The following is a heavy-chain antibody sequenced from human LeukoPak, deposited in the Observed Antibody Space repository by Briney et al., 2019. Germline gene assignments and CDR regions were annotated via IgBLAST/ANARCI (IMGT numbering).Heavy chain of an antibody. D-gene: IGHD3-10*01. J-gene: IGHJ6*03. CDR1: GGSISSYF. CDR3: AKDSAFYYIDV. Sequence: PSETLSLTCTVSGGSISSYFWSWIRQPPGKGLEWIGYISYSGSTNYNPSLKSRVTISVDTSKSQFSLKLSSLTAADTAVYYCAKDSAFYYIDVWGKGTTVIISS. CDR2: ISYSGST. V-gene: IGHV4-59*12.